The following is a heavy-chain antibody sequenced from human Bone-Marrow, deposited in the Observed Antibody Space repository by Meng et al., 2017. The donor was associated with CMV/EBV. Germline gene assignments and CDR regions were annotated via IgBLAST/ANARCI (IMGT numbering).Heavy chain of an antibody. CDR2: INQDGSDK. J-gene: IGHJ4*02. CDR3: ARHECSKSSCYDY. CDR1: GFTYSNYW. V-gene: IGHV3-7*01. Sequence: GESLKISCAASGFTYSNYWMTWVRQAPEKGLEWVAIINQDGSDKYYVDSVKGRFTVSRDNAKNSLYLQMNRLRGEDTAVYYCARHECSKSSCYDYWGQGGLVTVYS. D-gene: IGHD2-2*01.